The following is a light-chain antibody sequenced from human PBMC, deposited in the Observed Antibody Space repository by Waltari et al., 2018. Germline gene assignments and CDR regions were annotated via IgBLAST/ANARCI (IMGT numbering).Light chain of an antibody. CDR3: QQYNNWPRT. CDR1: QSVSSN. Sequence: EIVMTQSPATLSVSPGERATLSCRASQSVSSNLAWYQQKPGQAPRLLIYGASTRATGIPARFSGSGSGTEFTLTISSMQSEDFAVYYCQQYNNWPRTFGPGTKV. CDR2: GAS. J-gene: IGKJ3*01. V-gene: IGKV3-15*01.